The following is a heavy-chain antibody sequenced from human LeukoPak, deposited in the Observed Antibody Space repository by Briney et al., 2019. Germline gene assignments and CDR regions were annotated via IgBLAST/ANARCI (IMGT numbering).Heavy chain of an antibody. J-gene: IGHJ6*02. D-gene: IGHD2-21*02. CDR2: IKSDGSST. V-gene: IGHV3-74*01. CDR3: SRDSLSSCGGDCYSGLDV. Sequence: GGSLRLSCAASGFTFSNYWMHWVRQAPGEALMWVSRIKSDGSSTTYADSVKGRFTISRDSAKNTLYLQMNSLRAEDTAVYYCSRDSLSSCGGDCYSGLDVWGQGTTVTVSS. CDR1: GFTFSNYW.